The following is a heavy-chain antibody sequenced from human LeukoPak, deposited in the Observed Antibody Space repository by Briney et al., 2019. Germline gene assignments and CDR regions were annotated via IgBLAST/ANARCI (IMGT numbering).Heavy chain of an antibody. D-gene: IGHD3-3*01. Sequence: PGGSLRLSCAASGFTFSSYSMNWVRQAPGKGLEWVSSISSSSSYIYYADSVKGRFTISRDNAKNSLYLQMNSLRAEDTAVYYCARDAEYQYYDFRSGYYTGGYRYYFDYWGQGTLVTVSS. CDR3: ARDAEYQYYDFRSGYYTGGYRYYFDY. V-gene: IGHV3-21*01. CDR2: ISSSSSYI. J-gene: IGHJ4*02. CDR1: GFTFSSYS.